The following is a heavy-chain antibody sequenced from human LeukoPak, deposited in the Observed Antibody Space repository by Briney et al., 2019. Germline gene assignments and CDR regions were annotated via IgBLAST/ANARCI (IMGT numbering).Heavy chain of an antibody. CDR3: ARDLKGYSSSGGVDY. CDR1: GFTFSSYS. V-gene: IGHV3-48*01. D-gene: IGHD6-13*01. CDR2: ISSSSTTI. Sequence: PGGSLRLSCAASGFTFSSYSMNCVRQAPGKGLEWISYISSSSTTIYYADSVKGRFTISRDSTRNSLYLQMNSLRAEDTAVYYCARDLKGYSSSGGVDYWGQGTLVTVSS. J-gene: IGHJ4*02.